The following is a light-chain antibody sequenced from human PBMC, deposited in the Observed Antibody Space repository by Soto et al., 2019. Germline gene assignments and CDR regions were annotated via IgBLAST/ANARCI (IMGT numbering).Light chain of an antibody. V-gene: IGKV3-11*01. CDR1: QSVSSY. J-gene: IGKJ3*01. Sequence: EIVLTQSPATLSLSPGERATLSCRASQSVSSYLAWYQQKPGQAPRLLIYDASNRATGIPARFSGSGPGTEFTLTITSLEPEDFAVYYCQQRSNSPPIPFGPGTKVDIX. CDR2: DAS. CDR3: QQRSNSPPIP.